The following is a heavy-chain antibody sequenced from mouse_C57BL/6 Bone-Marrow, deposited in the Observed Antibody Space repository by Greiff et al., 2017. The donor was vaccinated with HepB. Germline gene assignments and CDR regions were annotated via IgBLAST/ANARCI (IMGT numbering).Heavy chain of an antibody. CDR1: GYTFTSYW. D-gene: IGHD1-1*01. J-gene: IGHJ1*03. Sequence: QVQLQQPGAELVKPGASVKMSCKASGYTFTSYWLTWVKQRPGQGPEWIGDIYPGSGSTNYNEKFKSKATLTVDTSSSTAYMQRSSLTSEDSAVYYGAGLLRYPGKDVWGTGTTVTVSS. V-gene: IGHV1-55*01. CDR3: AGLLRYPGKDV. CDR2: IYPGSGST.